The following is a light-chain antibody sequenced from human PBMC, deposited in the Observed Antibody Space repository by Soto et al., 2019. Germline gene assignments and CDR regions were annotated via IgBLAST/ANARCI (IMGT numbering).Light chain of an antibody. V-gene: IGKV1-39*01. J-gene: IGKJ2*01. CDR2: AAS. Sequence: DIQMTQSPSSLSASVGDRVTITCRASQSISTFLNWYQQRPGKAPKLLMSAASSLQSGVPSRFSGSGSGTDFTLTISSLQPEDFATYYCQQSHSTPRTFGQGTKLEVK. CDR3: QQSHSTPRT. CDR1: QSISTF.